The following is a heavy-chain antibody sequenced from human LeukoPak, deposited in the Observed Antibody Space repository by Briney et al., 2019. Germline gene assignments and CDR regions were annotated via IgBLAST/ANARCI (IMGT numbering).Heavy chain of an antibody. V-gene: IGHV1-46*01. CDR1: GYTFTSYY. J-gene: IGHJ4*02. CDR3: ARSPAYCSSTSCSPRGYDY. D-gene: IGHD2-2*01. CDR2: INPSGGST. Sequence: ASVKVSCKASGYTFTSYYMHWVRQAPGQGLEWMGIINPSGGSTSYAQKFQGRVTMTRDTSTSTVYMELSSLRSEDTAVYYCARSPAYCSSTSCSPRGYDYWGQGTLVTVSS.